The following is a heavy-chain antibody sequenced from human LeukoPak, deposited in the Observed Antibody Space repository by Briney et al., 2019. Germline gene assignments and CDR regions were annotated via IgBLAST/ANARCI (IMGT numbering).Heavy chain of an antibody. CDR2: ISGSGGST. V-gene: IGHV3-23*01. CDR3: AKGGEKYSSGWYPHYYYYMDV. CDR1: GFTFSSYA. J-gene: IGHJ6*03. D-gene: IGHD6-19*01. Sequence: GGSLRLSCAASGFTFSSYAMSWVRQAPGKGLEWFSAISGSGGSTHYADSVKGRFTISRDNSKNTLYLQMNSLRAEDTAVYYCAKGGEKYSSGWYPHYYYYMDVWGKGTTVTVSS.